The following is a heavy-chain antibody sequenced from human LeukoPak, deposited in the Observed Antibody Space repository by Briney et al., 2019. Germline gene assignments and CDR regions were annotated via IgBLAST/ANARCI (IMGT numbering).Heavy chain of an antibody. D-gene: IGHD5-18*01. CDR2: IIPIFGTA. CDR1: GGTFSSYA. Sequence: SVKVSCKPSGGTFSSYAISWVPQAPGQGLEWMGGIIPIFGTANYAQKFQGRVTITTDESTSTAYMELSSLRSEDTAVYYCARGNSGYSYGYGIRYYFDHWGQGTLVTVSS. J-gene: IGHJ4*02. CDR3: ARGNSGYSYGYGIRYYFDH. V-gene: IGHV1-69*05.